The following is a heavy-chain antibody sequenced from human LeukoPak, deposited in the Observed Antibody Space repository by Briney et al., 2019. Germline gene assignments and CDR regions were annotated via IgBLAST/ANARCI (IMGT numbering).Heavy chain of an antibody. J-gene: IGHJ3*02. Sequence: GRSLRLSCAASGFTFSAYGMYWVRQAPGKGLEWVAVIWREGTNQFYADSVRGRFAVSRDNSKNTLYVQMNSLRAEDTALYYCVRERAPYDAFDIWGQGTMVTVSS. CDR3: VRERAPYDAFDI. CDR2: IWREGTNQ. CDR1: GFTFSAYG. V-gene: IGHV3-33*01.